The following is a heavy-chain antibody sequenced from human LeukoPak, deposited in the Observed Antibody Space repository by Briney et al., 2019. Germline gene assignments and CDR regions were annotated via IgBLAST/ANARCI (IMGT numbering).Heavy chain of an antibody. Sequence: ASEKVSCKASGYTFTSNYIHWVGQAPGQGREWMGMIYPRDGSTSYAQKFQGRVTVTRDTSTSTVHMELSGLRSKDTAVHYCARDQEGFDYWGQGTLVTVSS. J-gene: IGHJ4*02. CDR2: IYPRDGST. CDR3: ARDQEGFDY. V-gene: IGHV1-46*01. CDR1: GYTFTSNY.